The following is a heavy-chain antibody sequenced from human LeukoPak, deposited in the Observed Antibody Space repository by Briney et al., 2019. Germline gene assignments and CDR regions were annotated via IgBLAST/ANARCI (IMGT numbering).Heavy chain of an antibody. V-gene: IGHV4-39*01. Sequence: SETLSLTCTVSGGSISSSTYYWGWIRQPPGKGLEWIGSISYSGNIYYNPSLKSRVTISVDTSRNQFSLKLSSVTAADTAVYYCARQRRLELPDYWGQGTLVTVSS. CDR2: ISYSGNI. CDR1: GGSISSSTYY. CDR3: ARQRRLELPDY. J-gene: IGHJ4*02. D-gene: IGHD3-16*01.